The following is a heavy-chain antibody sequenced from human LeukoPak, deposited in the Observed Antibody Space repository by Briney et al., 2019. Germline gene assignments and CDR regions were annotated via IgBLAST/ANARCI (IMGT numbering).Heavy chain of an antibody. D-gene: IGHD3-22*01. CDR1: GYTFTSYD. CDR3: ATELDDSSGYY. CDR2: ISAYNGNT. Sequence: ASVTVSCKASGYTFTSYDINWVRQGPGQGLEWMGCISAYNGNTNYAQKLQGRVTMTTDTSTSTAYMELRSLRSEDTAVYYCATELDDSSGYYWGQGTLVTVSS. J-gene: IGHJ4*02. V-gene: IGHV1-18*01.